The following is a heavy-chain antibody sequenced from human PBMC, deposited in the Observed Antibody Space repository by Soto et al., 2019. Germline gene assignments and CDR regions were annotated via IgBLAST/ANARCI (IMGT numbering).Heavy chain of an antibody. V-gene: IGHV3-48*01. CDR1: GFTFTTYS. J-gene: IGHJ4*02. CDR3: ARVVISGSYLDY. CDR2: IRYSGTTI. D-gene: IGHD1-26*01. Sequence: PGGSLRLSCAASGFTFTTYSMNWVRQAPGKGLEWVSYIRYSGTTIYYADSVKGRFAISRDDAKNSLYLQMNSLRAEDTAVYYCARVVISGSYLDYWGQGTLVTVSS.